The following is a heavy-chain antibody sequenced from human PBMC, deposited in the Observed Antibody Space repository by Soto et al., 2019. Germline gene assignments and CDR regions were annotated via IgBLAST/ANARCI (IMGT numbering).Heavy chain of an antibody. CDR3: AKATHGSGSYTFDY. Sequence: PSETLSLTCTVSGGSISSYYWSWIRQPPGKGLEWIGYIYYSGSTNYNPSLKSRVTISVDTSKNQFSLKLSSVTAADTAVYYCAKATHGSGSYTFDYWGQGTLVTVSS. D-gene: IGHD3-10*01. CDR2: IYYSGST. J-gene: IGHJ4*02. V-gene: IGHV4-59*01. CDR1: GGSISSYY.